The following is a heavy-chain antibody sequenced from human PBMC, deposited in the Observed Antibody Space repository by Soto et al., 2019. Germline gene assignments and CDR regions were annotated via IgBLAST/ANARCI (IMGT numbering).Heavy chain of an antibody. CDR2: ISYDGSNK. Sequence: QVQLVESGGGVVQPGRSLRLSCAASGFTFSSYAMHWVRQAPGKGLEWVAVISYDGSNKYYADSVKVRFTISRDNSKNTLYLQMNSLRAEDTAVYYCAREEAYDSSGYYSPNFDYWGQGTLVTVSS. J-gene: IGHJ4*02. D-gene: IGHD3-22*01. V-gene: IGHV3-30-3*01. CDR3: AREEAYDSSGYYSPNFDY. CDR1: GFTFSSYA.